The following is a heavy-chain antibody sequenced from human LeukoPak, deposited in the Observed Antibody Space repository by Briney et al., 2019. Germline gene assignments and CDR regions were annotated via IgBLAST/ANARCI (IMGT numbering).Heavy chain of an antibody. CDR2: ISSSGSTI. J-gene: IGHJ4*02. CDR3: ARVLGSGSGSPPADYYFDY. V-gene: IGHV3-48*04. Sequence: PGGSLRLSCAASGFTFSSYAMSWVRQAPGKGLEWVSAISSSGSTIYYADSVKGRFTISRDNAKNSLYLQMNSLRAEDTAVYYCARVLGSGSGSPPADYYFDYWGQGTLVTVSS. CDR1: GFTFSSYA. D-gene: IGHD1-26*01.